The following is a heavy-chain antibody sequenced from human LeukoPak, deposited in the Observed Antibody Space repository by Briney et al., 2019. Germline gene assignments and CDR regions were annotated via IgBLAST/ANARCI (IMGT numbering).Heavy chain of an antibody. CDR1: GGSISSYY. D-gene: IGHD3-22*01. CDR3: ARGPPTYYYDSSGYVNWFDP. V-gene: IGHV4-4*07. CDR2: IYNSGST. J-gene: IGHJ5*02. Sequence: SETLSLTCTVSGGSISSYYWNWIRQPAGKGLEWIGRIYNSGSTKYNSSLKSRVTISVDTSKNQFSLKLSSVTAADTAVYYCARGPPTYYYDSSGYVNWFDPWGQGTLVTVSS.